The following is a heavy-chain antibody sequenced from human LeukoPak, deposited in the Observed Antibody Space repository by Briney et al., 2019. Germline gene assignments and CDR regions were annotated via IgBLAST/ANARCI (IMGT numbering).Heavy chain of an antibody. D-gene: IGHD2-2*02. CDR3: AKPDCSYTDCYRPTY. CDR1: GFTFSSYA. J-gene: IGHJ4*02. CDR2: ISGSDGTT. V-gene: IGHV3-23*01. Sequence: GGSLRLSCAASGFTFSSYAMNWIRQAPEKGLEWVSAISGSDGTTYYADSVKGRFTISRDNSKNTLYLQMNSLRAEDTAVYYCAKPDCSYTDCYRPTYWGQGTLVTVSS.